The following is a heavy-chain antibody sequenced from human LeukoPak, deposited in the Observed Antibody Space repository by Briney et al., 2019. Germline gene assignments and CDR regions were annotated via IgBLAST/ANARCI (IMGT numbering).Heavy chain of an antibody. J-gene: IGHJ4*02. V-gene: IGHV1-3*01. CDR2: INAGNGNT. D-gene: IGHD6-19*01. CDR3: ARDLRAVAGTGLGY. CDR1: GYTFTSYA. Sequence: ASVKVSCKASGYTFTSYAMHWERQAPGQRLEWMGCINAGNGNTKYSQKFQGRVTITRDTSASTAYMELSSLRSEDTAVYYCARDLRAVAGTGLGYRGQGTLVTVSS.